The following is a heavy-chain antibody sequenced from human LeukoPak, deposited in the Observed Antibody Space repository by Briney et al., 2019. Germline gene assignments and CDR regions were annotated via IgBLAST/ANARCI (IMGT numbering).Heavy chain of an antibody. CDR1: GITIRRYW. Sequence: PGGSLRLSCAAPGITIRRYWMSWVRQAPGKGLEWVANIKEDGSEKYYVDSVKGRFTISRDNAKKSLYLQMNRLRAEETAVYYCEAFYYDESGRGDASDMWGQGTMVTVSS. CDR2: IKEDGSEK. CDR3: EAFYYDESGRGDASDM. V-gene: IGHV3-7*01. J-gene: IGHJ3*02. D-gene: IGHD3-16*01.